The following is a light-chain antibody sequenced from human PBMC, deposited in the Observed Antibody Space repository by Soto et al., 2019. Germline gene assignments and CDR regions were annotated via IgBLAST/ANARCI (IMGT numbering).Light chain of an antibody. CDR2: GAS. CDR3: QQASSSPLT. J-gene: IGKJ4*01. Sequence: VLTHLPVNLYLSPGERATLSCRASQSVSSSYLAWYQQKPGQAPRLLIYGASSRATGIPDRFSGSGSGTDFALTISRLEPEDFAVYYCQQASSSPLTFGGGTKVDIK. CDR1: QSVSSSY. V-gene: IGKV3-20*01.